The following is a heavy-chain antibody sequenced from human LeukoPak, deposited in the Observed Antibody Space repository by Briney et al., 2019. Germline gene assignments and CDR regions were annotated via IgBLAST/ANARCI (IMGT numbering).Heavy chain of an antibody. CDR1: GGSFSGYY. V-gene: IGHV4-34*01. J-gene: IGHJ4*02. CDR3: ARGLGGRYCSSTSCFDY. CDR2: INHSGST. Sequence: SETLSLTCAVYGGSFSGYYWSWIRQPPGKGLEWIGEINHSGSTNYNPSLKSRVTISVDTSKNQFSLKLSSATAADTAVYYCARGLGGRYCSSTSCFDYWGQGTLVTVSS. D-gene: IGHD2-2*01.